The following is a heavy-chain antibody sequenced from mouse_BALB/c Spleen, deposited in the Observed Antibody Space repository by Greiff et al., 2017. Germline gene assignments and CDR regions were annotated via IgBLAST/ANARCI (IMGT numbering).Heavy chain of an antibody. CDR3: TRSSAYYGNYVYFDY. D-gene: IGHD2-10*01. Sequence: LQQPGSELVRPGASVTLSCKASGYTFTSYWMHWVKQRHGQGLEWIGNIYPGSGSTNYDEKFKSKGTLTVDTSSSTAYMHLSSLTSEDSAVYYCTRSSAYYGNYVYFDYWGQGTTLTVSS. V-gene: IGHV1S22*01. CDR1: GYTFTSYW. CDR2: IYPGSGST. J-gene: IGHJ2*01.